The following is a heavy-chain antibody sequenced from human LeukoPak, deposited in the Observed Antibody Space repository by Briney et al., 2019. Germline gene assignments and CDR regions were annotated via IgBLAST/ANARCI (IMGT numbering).Heavy chain of an antibody. Sequence: GGSLRLSCAASGFTFNSYVMSWVRQAPGKGLEWVSAINGGGGNTYYADSVKGRFTISRDNSKSTLHLQLNNLRVEDTAVYFCAKHREDFGDSCLDDYWGQGTLVTVSS. CDR1: GFTFNSYV. J-gene: IGHJ4*02. V-gene: IGHV3-23*01. CDR2: INGGGGNT. D-gene: IGHD4-17*01. CDR3: AKHREDFGDSCLDDY.